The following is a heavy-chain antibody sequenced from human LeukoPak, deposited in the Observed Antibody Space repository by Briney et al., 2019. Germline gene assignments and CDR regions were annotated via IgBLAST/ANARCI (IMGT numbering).Heavy chain of an antibody. CDR3: VRGGTTSYDY. Sequence: GGSLRLSCAASGFTFSSYWMSWVRQAPGKGLEWVANIKQDESEKYYVDSVKGRFTISRDNAKNSVYLQMNSLRGEDRAVYYCVRGGTTSYDYWGQGTLVTVSS. CDR2: IKQDESEK. D-gene: IGHD1-7*01. V-gene: IGHV3-7*01. J-gene: IGHJ4*02. CDR1: GFTFSSYW.